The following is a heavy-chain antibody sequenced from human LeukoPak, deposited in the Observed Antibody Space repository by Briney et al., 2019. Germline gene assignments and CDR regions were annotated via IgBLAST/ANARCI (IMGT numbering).Heavy chain of an antibody. D-gene: IGHD3-16*02. V-gene: IGHV4-34*01. CDR1: SGSFSGYY. J-gene: IGHJ4*02. Sequence: PSETLSLTCAVYSGSFSGYYWSWIRQPPGKGLEWIREINHSGSTNYNPSLKSRVTISVDTSKNQFSLKLSSVTAADTAVYYCARRSYDYVWGSYRRGAYYFDYWGQGTLVTVSS. CDR2: INHSGST. CDR3: ARRSYDYVWGSYRRGAYYFDY.